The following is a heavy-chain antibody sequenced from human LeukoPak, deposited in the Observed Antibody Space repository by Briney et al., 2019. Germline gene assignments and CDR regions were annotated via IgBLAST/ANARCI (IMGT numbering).Heavy chain of an antibody. CDR2: ISAYNGHT. Sequence: AXVKVSCKASGYIFSSYGLSWVRQAPGQGLEWMGWISAYNGHTNYAQKLQDRVTMTTDTPTSTAYMELRSLRSDDTAVYYCAREYGGSYYSQGNFDYWGQGTLVTVSS. CDR3: AREYGGSYYSQGNFDY. D-gene: IGHD1-26*01. CDR1: GYIFSSYG. J-gene: IGHJ4*02. V-gene: IGHV1-18*01.